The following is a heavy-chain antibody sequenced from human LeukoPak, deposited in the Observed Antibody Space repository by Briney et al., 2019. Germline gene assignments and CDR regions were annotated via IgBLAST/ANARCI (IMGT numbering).Heavy chain of an antibody. CDR3: ARGYCGGDCSGHNFDY. CDR2: IIPTFGIP. J-gene: IGHJ4*02. Sequence: ASVKVSCKTSGGGFSNYAITWVRQAPGQGLEWTGGIIPTFGIPNYAQKFQGRVTMTRDTSTSTVYMELSSLRSEDTAVYYCARGYCGGDCSGHNFDYWGQGTLVTVSS. V-gene: IGHV1-69*10. D-gene: IGHD2-21*02. CDR1: GGGFSNYA.